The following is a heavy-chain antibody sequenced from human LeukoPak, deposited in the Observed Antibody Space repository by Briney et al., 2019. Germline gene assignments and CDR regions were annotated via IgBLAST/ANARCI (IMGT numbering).Heavy chain of an antibody. Sequence: PSGTLSLTCAVSGGSISSSNWWSWVRQPPGKGLEWIGEIHHSGSTNYNPSLKSRVTISVDKSKNQFSLKLSSVTAADTAVYYCARGSAAGTPSWFDYWGQGTLVTVSS. D-gene: IGHD6-13*01. CDR2: IHHSGST. V-gene: IGHV4-4*02. J-gene: IGHJ4*02. CDR3: ARGSAAGTPSWFDY. CDR1: GGSISSSNW.